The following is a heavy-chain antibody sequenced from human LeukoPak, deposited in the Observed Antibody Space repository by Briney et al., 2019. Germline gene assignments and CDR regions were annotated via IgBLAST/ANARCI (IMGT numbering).Heavy chain of an antibody. CDR3: ARLTPTTLSLYYYYMDV. Sequence: GGSLRLSCAASGFTFSSYSMNWVRQAPGKGLEWVSSISSSSSYIYYADSVKGRFTISRDNAKNSLYLQMNSLRAEDTAVYYCARLTPTTLSLYYYYMDVWGKGTTVTVSS. CDR1: GFTFSSYS. CDR2: ISSSSSYI. D-gene: IGHD2/OR15-2a*01. J-gene: IGHJ6*03. V-gene: IGHV3-21*01.